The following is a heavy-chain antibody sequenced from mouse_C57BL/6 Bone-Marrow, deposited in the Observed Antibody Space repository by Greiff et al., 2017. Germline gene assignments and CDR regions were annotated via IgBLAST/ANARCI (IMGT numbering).Heavy chain of an antibody. CDR2: SSSGSSTI. Sequence: DVMLVESGGGLVKPGGSLKLSCAASGFTFSDYGMHWVRQAPEKGLEWVAYSSSGSSTIYYADTVKGRFTISRDNAKNTLFLQMTSLRSEDTAMYYCAGGRRGFAYWGQGTLVTVSA. CDR1: GFTFSDYG. CDR3: AGGRRGFAY. J-gene: IGHJ3*01. V-gene: IGHV5-17*01.